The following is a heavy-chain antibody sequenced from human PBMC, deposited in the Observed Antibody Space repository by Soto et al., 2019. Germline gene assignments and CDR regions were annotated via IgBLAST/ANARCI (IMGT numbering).Heavy chain of an antibody. Sequence: SETQSLTCAVSGGSISSSDYAWSWIRQPPGKGLEWIGYIYYSGSTNYNPSLKSRVTISVDTSKNQFSLKLSSVTAADTAVYYCASTLAAAGTGWFDPWGQGTLVTVSS. CDR2: IYYSGST. D-gene: IGHD6-13*01. V-gene: IGHV4-61*08. J-gene: IGHJ5*02. CDR1: GGSISSSDYA. CDR3: ASTLAAAGTGWFDP.